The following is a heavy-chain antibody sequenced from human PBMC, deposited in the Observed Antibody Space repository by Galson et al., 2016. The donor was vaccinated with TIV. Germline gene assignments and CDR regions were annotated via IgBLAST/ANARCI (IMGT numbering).Heavy chain of an antibody. Sequence: SLRLSCAASGFTFSDYHMTWIRQAPEKGLEWISYISPSGNTIYYADSVKGRFTISRDNAKNSLSLQMNSLRADDTAVYYCARLGQFDYWGQGTLVTASS. V-gene: IGHV3-11*01. CDR3: ARLGQFDY. CDR1: GFTFSDYH. CDR2: ISPSGNTI. J-gene: IGHJ4*02.